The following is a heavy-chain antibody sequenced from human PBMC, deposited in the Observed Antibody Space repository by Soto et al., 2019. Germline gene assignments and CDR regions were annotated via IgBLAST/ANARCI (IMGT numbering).Heavy chain of an antibody. D-gene: IGHD6-13*01. J-gene: IGHJ5*02. CDR3: AREGIAAAGTVLSWFDP. CDR2: MNPNSGNT. V-gene: IGHV1-8*01. CDR1: GYTITSYD. Sequence: ASVKVSCKASGYTITSYDINWVRQATGQGLEWMGWMNPNSGNTGYAQKFQGRVTMTRNTSISTAYMELSSLRSEDTAVYYCAREGIAAAGTVLSWFDPWGQGTLVTVSS.